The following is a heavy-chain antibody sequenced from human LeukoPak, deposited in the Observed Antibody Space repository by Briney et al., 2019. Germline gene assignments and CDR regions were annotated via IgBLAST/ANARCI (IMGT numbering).Heavy chain of an antibody. Sequence: SVKVSCKASGGSFSSYAISWVRQAPGQGLEWMGGIIPIFGTANYAQKFQGRVTITADESTSTAYMELSSLRSEDTAVYYCARDGGLTMIVVAPYYYGMDVWGQGTTVTVSS. D-gene: IGHD3-22*01. CDR2: IIPIFGTA. CDR1: GGSFSSYA. V-gene: IGHV1-69*13. J-gene: IGHJ6*02. CDR3: ARDGGLTMIVVAPYYYGMDV.